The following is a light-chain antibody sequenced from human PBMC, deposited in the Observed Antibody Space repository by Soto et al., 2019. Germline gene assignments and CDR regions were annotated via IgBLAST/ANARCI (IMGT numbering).Light chain of an antibody. Sequence: QSALTQAASVSESPGQSITISCTGTSRDVGGYNYVSWYQQHPGKAPKLMIYDVSNRPSGVSNRFSGSKSGNTASLTISGLQTEDEADYYCSSYTSSSTRLYVFGTGTKLTVL. CDR3: SSYTSSSTRLYV. V-gene: IGLV2-14*03. CDR1: SRDVGGYNY. CDR2: DVS. J-gene: IGLJ1*01.